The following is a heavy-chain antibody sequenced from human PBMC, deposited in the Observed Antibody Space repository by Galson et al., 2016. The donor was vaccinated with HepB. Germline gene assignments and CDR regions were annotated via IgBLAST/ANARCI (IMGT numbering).Heavy chain of an antibody. J-gene: IGHJ3*01. Sequence: ATLSPTCAVYGGSFGGYYWSWLRQPPGKGLGWIGEINHSGSTNSHPSPKSRVTITKDTSKNQFSLKLRSVTAADTAVYYCARGSAQRVSIFGVAISHWDAFDVWGQGTMVTVSS. CDR3: ARGSAQRVSIFGVAISHWDAFDV. CDR2: INHSGST. CDR1: GGSFGGYY. D-gene: IGHD3-3*01. V-gene: IGHV4-34*01.